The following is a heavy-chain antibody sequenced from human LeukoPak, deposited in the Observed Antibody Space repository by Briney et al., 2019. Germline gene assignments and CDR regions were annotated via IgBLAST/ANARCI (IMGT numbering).Heavy chain of an antibody. CDR2: IYSSGST. CDR3: ARLYYSDSAFDY. CDR1: GGAIISSSFY. V-gene: IGHV4-39*01. D-gene: IGHD3-10*01. Sequence: PWETLSLTCTVSGGAIISSSFYWVWIRQPPGRGLEWIGSIYSSGSTYDNPSVNSRATISVDTSKKELSLELSSVTAADTSMYYCARLYYSDSAFDYWGQGTLVTVSS. J-gene: IGHJ4*01.